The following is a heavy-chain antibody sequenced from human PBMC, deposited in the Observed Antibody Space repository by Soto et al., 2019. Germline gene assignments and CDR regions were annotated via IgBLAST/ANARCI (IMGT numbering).Heavy chain of an antibody. J-gene: IGHJ6*02. CDR3: AREAVVVAATSVYYYYGMDV. Sequence: GASVKVSCKASGYTFTSYGISWGRQAPGQGLEWMGWISAYNGNTNYAQKLQGRVTMTTDTSTSTAYMELRSLRSDDTAVYYCAREAVVVAATSVYYYYGMDVWGQGTTVTVSS. CDR2: ISAYNGNT. V-gene: IGHV1-18*01. CDR1: GYTFTSYG. D-gene: IGHD2-15*01.